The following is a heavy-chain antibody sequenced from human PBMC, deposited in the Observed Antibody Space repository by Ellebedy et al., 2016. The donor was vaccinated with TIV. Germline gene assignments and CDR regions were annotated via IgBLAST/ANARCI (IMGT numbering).Heavy chain of an antibody. Sequence: MPSETLSLTCAVSGDSIISSGYYRGWLRQSPGKGLEWIGSIYYGGSTFYNPSLKSRVTISVDTSKNQFSLNLNSVTAADTAIYYCASDPWGVGPAFDIWGQGTMVTVSS. CDR1: GDSIISSGYY. CDR2: IYYGGST. CDR3: ASDPWGVGPAFDI. J-gene: IGHJ3*02. V-gene: IGHV4-39*07. D-gene: IGHD1-26*01.